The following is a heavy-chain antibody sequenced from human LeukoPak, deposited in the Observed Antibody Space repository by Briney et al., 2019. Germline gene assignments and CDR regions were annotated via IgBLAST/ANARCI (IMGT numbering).Heavy chain of an antibody. J-gene: IGHJ4*02. CDR3: ARGSYYDFWSGYYSGFDY. CDR2: IYSGGST. CDR1: GFTFSSYS. D-gene: IGHD3-3*01. V-gene: IGHV3-53*01. Sequence: GGSLRLSCAASGFTFSSYSMNWVRQAPGKGLEWVSVIYSGGSTYYADSVKGRFTISRDNSKNTLYLQMNSLRAEDTAVYYCARGSYYDFWSGYYSGFDYWGQGTLVTVSS.